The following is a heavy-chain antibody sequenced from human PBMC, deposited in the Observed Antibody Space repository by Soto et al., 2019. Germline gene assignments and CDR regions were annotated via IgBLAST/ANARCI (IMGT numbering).Heavy chain of an antibody. Sequence: SGPTLVKPKQTRTLTCTLSGFSLTTRSRCVSWIRQSPGKALDWLALIDWDGDTYYSTSLKTRLTISRDTSTNQVVLTMTNLDPSDTSTYFGSRSLKYDFSTGYFHDFWAQRALDTGSS. CDR1: GFSLTTRSRC. CDR3: SRSLKYDFSTGYFHDF. J-gene: IGHJ4*01. CDR2: IDWDGDT. V-gene: IGHV2-70*01. D-gene: IGHD3-3*01.